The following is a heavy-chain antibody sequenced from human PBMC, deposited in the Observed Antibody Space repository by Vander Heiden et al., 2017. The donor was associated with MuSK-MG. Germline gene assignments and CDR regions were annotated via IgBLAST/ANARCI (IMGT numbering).Heavy chain of an antibody. Sequence: QVQLVQSGAEVKKPGASGKVSCKASGYPFTSSAINWFRHATGQGLEWMGWMNTNSGNTGYAQKFQGRVTMTRNTSISTAYMELSRMGSEDTAVYYCARGVGCGELFAGRFDPWGQGTMVTVSS. J-gene: IGHJ5*02. D-gene: IGHD3-10*01. CDR3: ARGVGCGELFAGRFDP. V-gene: IGHV1-8*01. CDR1: GYPFTSSA. CDR2: MNTNSGNT.